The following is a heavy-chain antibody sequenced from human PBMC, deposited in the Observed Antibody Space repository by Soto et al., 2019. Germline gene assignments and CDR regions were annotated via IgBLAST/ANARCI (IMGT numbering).Heavy chain of an antibody. CDR2: ITSSGGNS. J-gene: IGHJ4*02. V-gene: IGHV3-23*01. D-gene: IGHD4-17*01. Sequence: EVQLLESGGGLVQPGGSLRLSCAASGFTFSSYAMSWVRQAPGKGLEWVSTITSSGGNSYYADSVKGRFTISRDNSKNTLYLQMNSLRAEDSTVYYCAKGFTTVTAFSFGYWGQGTLVAVSS. CDR3: AKGFTTVTAFSFGY. CDR1: GFTFSSYA.